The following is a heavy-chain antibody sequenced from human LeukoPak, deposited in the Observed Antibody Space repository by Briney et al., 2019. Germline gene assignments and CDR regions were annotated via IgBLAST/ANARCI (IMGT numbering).Heavy chain of an antibody. V-gene: IGHV4-59*01. J-gene: IGHJ5*02. Sequence: SETLSLTCTVSGGSISSYYWSWIRQPPGKGLEWIGYIYYSGSTNYNPSLKSRVTISVDTSKNQFSLKLSSVTAADTAVYYCARMWQEYQLLYGNWFDPWGQGTLVTVSS. CDR2: IYYSGST. CDR3: ARMWQEYQLLYGNWFDP. CDR1: GGSISSYY. D-gene: IGHD2-2*02.